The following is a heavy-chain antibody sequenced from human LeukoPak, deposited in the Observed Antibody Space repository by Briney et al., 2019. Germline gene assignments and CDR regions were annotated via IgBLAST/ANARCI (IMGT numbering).Heavy chain of an antibody. V-gene: IGHV3-66*01. CDR1: GFTLSSYS. D-gene: IGHD3-10*01. Sequence: GGSLRLSCAASGFTLSSYSMSWVRQAPGKGLEWVSVIYSGGSTYYADSVKGRFTISRDNSKNTLYLQMNSLGAEDTAVYYCARVGGHYYYYMDVWGKGTTVTISS. CDR3: ARVGGHYYYYMDV. CDR2: IYSGGST. J-gene: IGHJ6*03.